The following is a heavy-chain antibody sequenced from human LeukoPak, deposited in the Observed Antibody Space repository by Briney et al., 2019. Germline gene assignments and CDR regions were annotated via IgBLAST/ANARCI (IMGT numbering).Heavy chain of an antibody. D-gene: IGHD6-19*01. CDR3: ARAGAVAGFDY. J-gene: IGHJ4*02. Sequence: GGSLRLSCAASGFTFSSYSMNWVRQAPGKGLEWVSSISSSSSYIYYADSVKGRFTISRDNAKNPLYLQMNSLRAEDTAVYYCARAGAVAGFDYWGQGTLVTVSS. CDR1: GFTFSSYS. CDR2: ISSSSSYI. V-gene: IGHV3-21*01.